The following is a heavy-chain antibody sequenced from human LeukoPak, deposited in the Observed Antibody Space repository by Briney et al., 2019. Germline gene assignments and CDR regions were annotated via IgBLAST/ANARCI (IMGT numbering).Heavy chain of an antibody. CDR2: ISGSGGIT. J-gene: IGHJ4*02. CDR1: GFTFSSYA. D-gene: IGHD6-6*01. CDR3: AKVDRLYSSSATLDY. V-gene: IGHV3-23*01. Sequence: GGSLRLSCAAPGFTFSSYAMSWVRQAPGKGLEWVSGISGSGGITYYADSVKGRFTLSRDNSNNTLYLQMNSLRADDTAVYYCAKVDRLYSSSATLDYWGQGTLVTVSS.